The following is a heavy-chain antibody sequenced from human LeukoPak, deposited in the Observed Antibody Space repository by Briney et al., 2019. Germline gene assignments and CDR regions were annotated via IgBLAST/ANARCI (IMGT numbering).Heavy chain of an antibody. CDR1: GYTFTGYY. CDR3: ARDHGYDFWSGYYYIDY. D-gene: IGHD3-3*01. J-gene: IGHJ4*02. V-gene: IGHV1-2*06. Sequence: ASVKVSCKASGYTFTGYYMHWVRQAPGQGLEWMGRINPNGGGTNYAQKFQGRVTMTRDTSISTAYMELSRLRSDDTAVYYCARDHGYDFWSGYYYIDYWGQGTLVTVSS. CDR2: INPNGGGT.